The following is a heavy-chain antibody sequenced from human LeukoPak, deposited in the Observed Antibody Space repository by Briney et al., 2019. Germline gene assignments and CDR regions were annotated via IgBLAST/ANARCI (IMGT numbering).Heavy chain of an antibody. CDR2: IYSGGST. CDR3: ARGADTAMVTGFDY. J-gene: IGHJ4*02. Sequence: GGSLRLSCAASGFTVSSNYMSWVRQAPGRGLEWVSIIYSGGSTYDADSVKGRFTISRDNSKNTLYLQMNSLRAEDTAVYYCARGADTAMVTGFDYWGQGTLVTVSS. CDR1: GFTVSSNY. V-gene: IGHV3-53*05. D-gene: IGHD5-18*01.